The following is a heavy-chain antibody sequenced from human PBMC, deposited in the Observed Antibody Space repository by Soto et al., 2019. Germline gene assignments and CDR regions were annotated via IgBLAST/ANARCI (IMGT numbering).Heavy chain of an antibody. Sequence: GGSLRLSCAVSGFIFSCYSMNWVRQAPGKGLEWVSSIGTSGSYIYDTDSVKGRFTISRDNTKDSLYLQMNSLRAEDTAIYYCARGSAFIGLDYWGQGTPVTVS. V-gene: IGHV3-21*01. J-gene: IGHJ4*02. CDR1: GFIFSCYS. D-gene: IGHD1-26*01. CDR3: ARGSAFIGLDY. CDR2: IGTSGSYI.